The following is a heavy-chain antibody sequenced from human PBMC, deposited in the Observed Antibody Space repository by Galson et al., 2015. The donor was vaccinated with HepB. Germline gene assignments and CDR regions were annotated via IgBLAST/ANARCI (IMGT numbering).Heavy chain of an antibody. CDR3: ARKPGILGVVITTHYYYYRDA. CDR2: INQSGST. V-gene: IGHV4-34*01. CDR1: GGSFSGYY. D-gene: IGHD3-3*01. J-gene: IGHJ6*03. Sequence: TLSLTCAVYGGSFSGYYWSWIRQHPGKGLGWIGEINQSGSTNYNPSLKSRVTISVDTYKNRFSLKMSPVTAADTAVYYCARKPGILGVVITTHYYYYRDAWVKGTPVTVS.